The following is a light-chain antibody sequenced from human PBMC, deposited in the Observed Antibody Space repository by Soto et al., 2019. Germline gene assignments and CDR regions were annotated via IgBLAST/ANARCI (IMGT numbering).Light chain of an antibody. CDR3: QHYTNSPIT. CDR2: GAS. V-gene: IGKV3-20*01. J-gene: IGKJ5*01. CDR1: QSVSSN. Sequence: EIVLTHSPGTLSLSPGERATLSCRASQSVSSNLAWYQQKPGQAPRLLIFGASSRATGIPDRFSGSGSGTDFTLTISRLEHEDFALYYCQHYTNSPITFGQGTRLEIK.